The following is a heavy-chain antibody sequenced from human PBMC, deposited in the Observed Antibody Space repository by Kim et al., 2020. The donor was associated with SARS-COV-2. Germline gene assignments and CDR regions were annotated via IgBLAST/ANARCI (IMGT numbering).Heavy chain of an antibody. J-gene: IGHJ4*02. CDR2: VNAANDET. Sequence: ASVNVSCKASGYTFKSYPIHWLRQAPGQRLEWMGWVNAANDETKYSQKFQGRVTITRDTSANTAYMDLRSLTFEDTAIYYCARDMNPTFYDYWGQGTLVTVSS. CDR1: GYTFKSYP. D-gene: IGHD3-16*01. CDR3: ARDMNPTFYDY. V-gene: IGHV1-3*01.